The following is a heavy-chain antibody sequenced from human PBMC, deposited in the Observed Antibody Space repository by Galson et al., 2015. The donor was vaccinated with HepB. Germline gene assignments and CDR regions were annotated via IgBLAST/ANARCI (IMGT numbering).Heavy chain of an antibody. Sequence: ETLSLTCAVSGTSITTFNWWSWVRQTPDRGLEWIGHISHNGFTNYKSSLKSRVNMSLDKSKNQVSLNLTSVTAADTAVYFCGRDASNCEYFDFWGQGIPVIVSS. D-gene: IGHD7-27*01. CDR1: GTSITTFNW. V-gene: IGHV4-4*01. CDR3: GRDASNCEYFDF. J-gene: IGHJ4*02. CDR2: ISHNGFT.